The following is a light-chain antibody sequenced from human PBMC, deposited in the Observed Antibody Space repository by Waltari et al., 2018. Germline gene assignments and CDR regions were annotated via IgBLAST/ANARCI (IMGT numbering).Light chain of an antibody. Sequence: SSELTQDPAVSVALGQTVSLTCHGESLRSYYASWYQKKPGQAPVLVIYGKNNRPSGIPDLFSGSSSGNTASLTITGAQAEDEADYYCNSRDSSGNHVVFGGGTKLTVL. CDR2: GKN. CDR3: NSRDSSGNHVV. CDR1: SLRSYY. J-gene: IGLJ2*01. V-gene: IGLV3-19*01.